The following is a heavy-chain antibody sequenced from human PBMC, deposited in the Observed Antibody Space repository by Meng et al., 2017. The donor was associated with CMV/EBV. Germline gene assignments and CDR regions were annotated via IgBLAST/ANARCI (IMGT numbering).Heavy chain of an antibody. CDR3: AREGYCSGGSCNSDY. Sequence: GESLKISCAASGFTFSDAWMSWVRQAPGKGLEWLGRIKSKTDGGTTDYAAPVKGRFTISRDDSKNTLYLEMNSLRAEDTAVYYCAREGYCSGGSCNSDYWGQGTLVTVSS. J-gene: IGHJ4*02. CDR1: GFTFSDAW. D-gene: IGHD2-15*01. V-gene: IGHV3-15*01. CDR2: IKSKTDGGTT.